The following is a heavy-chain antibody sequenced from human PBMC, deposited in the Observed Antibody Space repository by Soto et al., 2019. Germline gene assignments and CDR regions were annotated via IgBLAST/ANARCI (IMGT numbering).Heavy chain of an antibody. V-gene: IGHV3-23*01. D-gene: IGHD3-16*01. CDR3: AKGGHIDF. CDR1: GFTFSSYA. CDR2: ISGSGDKI. J-gene: IGHJ4*02. Sequence: EVQLLESGGGLVQPGGSLRLSCEASGFTFSSYAMNWVRQAPGKGLEWVSGISGSGDKIYYADSVKGRFTISRDNVKTSLFLQLNNLRAEDTAVYYCAKGGHIDFCGQGTLVTVSS.